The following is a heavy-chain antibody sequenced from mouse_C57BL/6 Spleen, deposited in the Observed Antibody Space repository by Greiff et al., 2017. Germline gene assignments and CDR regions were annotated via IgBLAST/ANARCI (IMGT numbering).Heavy chain of an antibody. CDR3: TRDYGYDLYYAMDY. V-gene: IGHV5-9-1*02. D-gene: IGHD2-2*01. CDR2: ISSGGDYI. J-gene: IGHJ4*01. CDR1: GFTFSSYA. Sequence: EVMLVESGEGLVKPGGSLKLSCAASGFTFSSYAMSWVRQTPEKRLEWVAYISSGGDYIYYADTVKGRFTISRDNARNTLYLQMSSLKSEDTAMYYCTRDYGYDLYYAMDYWGQGTSVTVSS.